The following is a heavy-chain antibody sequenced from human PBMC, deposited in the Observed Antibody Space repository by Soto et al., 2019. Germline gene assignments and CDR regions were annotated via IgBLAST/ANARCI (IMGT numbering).Heavy chain of an antibody. J-gene: IGHJ4*02. CDR2: IIPIFGTA. D-gene: IGHD1-7*01. CDR3: ARDNWNYLGRYYFDY. V-gene: IGHV1-69*01. CDR1: GGTFSSYA. Sequence: QVQLVQSGAEVKKPGSSVKVSCKASGGTFSSYAISWVRQAPGQGLEWMGGIIPIFGTANYAQKFQGRVTTTADESTSTAYMELSSLRSEDTAVYYCARDNWNYLGRYYFDYWGQGTLVTVSS.